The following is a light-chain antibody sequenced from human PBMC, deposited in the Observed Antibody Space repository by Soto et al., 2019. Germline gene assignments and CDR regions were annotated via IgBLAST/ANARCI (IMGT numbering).Light chain of an antibody. V-gene: IGLV2-23*01. CDR2: EGN. Sequence: QSVLTQCASVSGSPGQSITISCAGTNSDVGSYNFVSWLQQHAGKAPKLMIYEGNKRPSGVSNRFSGSKFGNTASLTISGLQTEDEADYYCCSYAGSGTYVFGTGTKVTVL. CDR1: NSDVGSYNF. CDR3: CSYAGSGTYV. J-gene: IGLJ1*01.